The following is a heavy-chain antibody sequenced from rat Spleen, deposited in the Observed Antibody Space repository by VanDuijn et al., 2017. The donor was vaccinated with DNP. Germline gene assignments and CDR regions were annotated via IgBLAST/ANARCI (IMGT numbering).Heavy chain of an antibody. CDR2: IKTDGGST. Sequence: EVQLVETGGGLVQPGRSLKLSCVASGFTFSSYWMYWIRQAPGKGLEWVASIKTDGGSTYYPDSVKGRFTISRDNAKNTLQLQMNNLRSEDTATYYCARDAGGPFDYWGQGVMVIVSS. D-gene: IGHD1-11*01. CDR3: ARDAGGPFDY. J-gene: IGHJ2*01. CDR1: GFTFSSYW. V-gene: IGHV5-58*01.